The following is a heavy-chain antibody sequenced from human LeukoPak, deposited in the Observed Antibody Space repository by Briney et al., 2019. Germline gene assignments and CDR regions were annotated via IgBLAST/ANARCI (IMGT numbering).Heavy chain of an antibody. D-gene: IGHD2/OR15-2a*01. J-gene: IGHJ4*02. CDR3: ARSPFLKADKQPYYFDY. CDR2: ISYDGTNK. V-gene: IGHV3-30*14. Sequence: GGSLRLSCAASGFTFSHYAVHWVRQAPGKGLEWVAVISYDGTNKYYADSVEGRFTISRDNSKNTLYLQMNSLRAADTAVYYCARSPFLKADKQPYYFDYWGQGTLVTVSS. CDR1: GFTFSHYA.